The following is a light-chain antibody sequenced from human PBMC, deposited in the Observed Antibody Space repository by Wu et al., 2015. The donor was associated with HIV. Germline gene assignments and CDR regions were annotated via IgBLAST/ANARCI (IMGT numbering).Light chain of an antibody. CDR1: QTVSSTY. Sequence: EIVLTQSPGTLSLSPGERVTLSCRASQTVSSTYLAWYQQKPGQAPRLLIYGASSRATGIPDRFSGSGSGTDFTLTISRLEPEDFAVYYCQQYGGSPQVTFGGGTKVEIK. CDR2: GAS. V-gene: IGKV3-20*01. CDR3: QQYGGSPQVT. J-gene: IGKJ4*01.